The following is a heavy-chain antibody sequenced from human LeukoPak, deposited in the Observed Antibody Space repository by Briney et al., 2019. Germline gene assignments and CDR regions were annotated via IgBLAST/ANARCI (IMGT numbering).Heavy chain of an antibody. CDR1: GYSISSGNY. J-gene: IGHJ4*02. Sequence: PSETLSLTCTVSGYSISSGNYWGWIRQSPGKGLEWIGTIYHSGSTYYNPSLKSRVTISVDTSKNQISLRLSSVTAADTAIYYCARGNSDRFPPYMDYWGQGILVIVSS. V-gene: IGHV4-38-2*02. D-gene: IGHD2-21*01. CDR2: IYHSGST. CDR3: ARGNSDRFPPYMDY.